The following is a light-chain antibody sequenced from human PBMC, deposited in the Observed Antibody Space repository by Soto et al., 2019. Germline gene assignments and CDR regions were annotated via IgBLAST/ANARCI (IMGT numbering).Light chain of an antibody. CDR2: GAS. CDR1: QSVSSNY. V-gene: IGKV3-20*01. Sequence: ENVLTQSPGTLSLSPGETATLSCRASQSVSSNYLAWYQQKPGQAPRLLIYGASSRATGIPDRFSGSGSGTDFTLTISGLEPEDIAVYYCQQYGSTPRTFGQGTKVDIK. J-gene: IGKJ1*01. CDR3: QQYGSTPRT.